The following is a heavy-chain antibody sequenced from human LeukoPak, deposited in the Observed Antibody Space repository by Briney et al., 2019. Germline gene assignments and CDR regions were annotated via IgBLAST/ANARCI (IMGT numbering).Heavy chain of an antibody. J-gene: IGHJ4*02. CDR3: ARGGGYCSGGSCYSGPEFDY. D-gene: IGHD2-15*01. Sequence: SETLSLTCAVSGGSISSGGYSWSWIRQPPGKGLEWIGYIYHSGSTYHNPSLKSRVTISVDRSKNQFSLKLSSVTAADTAVYYCARGGGYCSGGSCYSGPEFDYWGQGTLVTVSS. CDR1: GGSISSGGYS. CDR2: IYHSGST. V-gene: IGHV4-30-2*01.